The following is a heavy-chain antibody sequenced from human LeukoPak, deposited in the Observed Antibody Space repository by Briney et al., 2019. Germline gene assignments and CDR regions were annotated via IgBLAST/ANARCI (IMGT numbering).Heavy chain of an antibody. CDR2: INPNSGGT. V-gene: IGHV1-2*02. J-gene: IGHJ6*02. CDR1: GYTFTGYY. Sequence: ASVRVSCKASGYTFTGYYMHWVRQAPGQGLEWMGWINPNSGGTNYAQKFLGRVTMTRDTSISTACMELSRLRSDDTAVYYCARDWGDGMLRTHYYGMDVWGQGTTVTVSS. D-gene: IGHD2-8*01. CDR3: ARDWGDGMLRTHYYGMDV.